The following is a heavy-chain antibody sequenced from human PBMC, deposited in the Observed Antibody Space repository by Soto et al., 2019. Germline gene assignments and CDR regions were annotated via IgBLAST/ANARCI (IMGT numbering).Heavy chain of an antibody. D-gene: IGHD4-4*01. CDR1: GGSISSGGYY. J-gene: IGHJ5*02. CDR3: ARGHDYKYNWFDP. V-gene: IGHV4-31*03. CDR2: IYYSGST. Sequence: SETLSLTCTVSGGSISSGGYYWSWIRQHPGKGLEWIGYIYYSGSTYYNPSLKSRVTISVDTSKNQFSLKLSSVTAADTAVYYCARGHDYKYNWFDPWGQGTLVTVSS.